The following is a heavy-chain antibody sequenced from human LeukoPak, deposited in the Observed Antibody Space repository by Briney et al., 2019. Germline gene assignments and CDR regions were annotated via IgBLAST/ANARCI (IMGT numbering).Heavy chain of an antibody. D-gene: IGHD1-26*01. CDR2: ISYDGSNK. CDR3: ARDPTSGTLYYFDY. CDR1: GFTFSSYA. J-gene: IGHJ4*02. Sequence: GGSLRLSCAASGFTFSSYAMHWVRQAPGKGLEWVAVISYDGSNKYYADSVKGRFTISRDNSKNTLYLQMNSLRAEDTAVYYCARDPTSGTLYYFDYWGQGSLVTVSS. V-gene: IGHV3-30-3*01.